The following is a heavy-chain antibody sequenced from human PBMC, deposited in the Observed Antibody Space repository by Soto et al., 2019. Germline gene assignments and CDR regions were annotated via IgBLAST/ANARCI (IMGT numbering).Heavy chain of an antibody. D-gene: IGHD3-3*01. Sequence: GSLRLSCAASGFTFSSYGMHWVRQAPGKGLEWVAVISYDGSNKYYADSVKGRFTISRDNSKNTLYLQMNSLRAEDTAVYYCAKTPFTIFGVVIKGGMDVWGQGTTVTVSS. CDR1: GFTFSSYG. V-gene: IGHV3-30*18. J-gene: IGHJ6*02. CDR2: ISYDGSNK. CDR3: AKTPFTIFGVVIKGGMDV.